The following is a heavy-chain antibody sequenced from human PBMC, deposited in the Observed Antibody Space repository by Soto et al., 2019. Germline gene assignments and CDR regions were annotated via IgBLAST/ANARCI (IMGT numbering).Heavy chain of an antibody. D-gene: IGHD3-22*01. CDR2: IDPSDSQT. CDR3: ARQIYDSDSGPNFQYYFDS. J-gene: IGHJ4*02. CDR1: GYSFSGYW. Sequence: WESLKISCNGSGYSFSGYWITWVRQMPWKGLEWMGRIDPSDSQTYYSPSFRGHVTISAAKSITTVFLQWSSLRASDTAMYYCARQIYDSDSGPNFQYYFDSWGQGTLVTVSS. V-gene: IGHV5-10-1*01.